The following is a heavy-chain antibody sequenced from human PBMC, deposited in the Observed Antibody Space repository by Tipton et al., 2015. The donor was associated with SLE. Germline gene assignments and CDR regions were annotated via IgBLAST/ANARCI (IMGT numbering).Heavy chain of an antibody. CDR3: ARGGLGYSYYYYMDV. CDR1: GGSISLHY. CDR2: IYYSGST. D-gene: IGHD5-18*01. J-gene: IGHJ6*03. Sequence: TLSLTCTVSGGSISLHYWSWIRQPPGKGLEWIGYIYYSGSTNYNPSLKSRVTISVDTSKNQFSLKLSSVTAADTAVYYCARGGLGYSYYYYMDVWGKGTTVTVSS. V-gene: IGHV4-59*11.